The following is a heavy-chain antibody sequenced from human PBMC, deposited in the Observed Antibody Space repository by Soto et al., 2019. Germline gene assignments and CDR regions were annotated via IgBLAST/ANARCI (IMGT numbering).Heavy chain of an antibody. D-gene: IGHD3-10*01. CDR3: ARHGGDPDKEYMVSYFDD. J-gene: IGHJ4*02. CDR2: IYYSGST. CDR1: GGSISSYY. Sequence: SETLSLTCTVSGGSISSYYWSWIRQPPGKGLEWIGYIYYSGSTNYNPSLKSRVTISVDTSKNQFSLKLSSVTAADTAVYYCARHGGDPDKEYMVSYFDDWGQGTLVTVSS. V-gene: IGHV4-59*08.